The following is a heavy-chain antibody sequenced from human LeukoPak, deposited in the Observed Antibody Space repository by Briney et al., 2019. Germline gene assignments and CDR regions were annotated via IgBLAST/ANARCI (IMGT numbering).Heavy chain of an antibody. CDR2: INSDGSIT. J-gene: IGHJ4*02. D-gene: IGHD2/OR15-2a*01. V-gene: IGHV3-74*01. CDR3: AKDSAKKYDDY. Sequence: PGGSLRLSCAASGFTLSSYWMHWVRQAPGKGLVWVSRINSDGSITSYADSVKGRFTISRDNSKNTLFLQMNSLRAEDTAVYYCAKDSAKKYDDYWGQGTLVTVSS. CDR1: GFTLSSYW.